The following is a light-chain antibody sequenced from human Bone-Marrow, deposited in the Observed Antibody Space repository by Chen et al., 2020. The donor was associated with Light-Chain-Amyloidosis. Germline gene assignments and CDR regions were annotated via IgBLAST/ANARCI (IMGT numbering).Light chain of an antibody. CDR1: SSDVGGYNF. V-gene: IGLV2-14*01. CDR2: DVS. Sequence: QSALTQPASVSGSPGQSITISCTGTSSDVGGYNFVSWYQQHPGKAPKLMIDDVSNRPSGVSNRFSGSKSGSTASLTISGLQAEDEADYYCSSYTSSSTLEFGGGTKLTVL. J-gene: IGLJ3*02. CDR3: SSYTSSSTLE.